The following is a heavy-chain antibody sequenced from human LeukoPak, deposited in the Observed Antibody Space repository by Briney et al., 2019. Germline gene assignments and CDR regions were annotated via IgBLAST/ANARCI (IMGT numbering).Heavy chain of an antibody. CDR2: INPNSGGT. J-gene: IGHJ3*02. D-gene: IGHD1-26*01. Sequence: ASVKVSCKASGYTFTGCYMHWVRQAPGQGLEWMGWINPNSGGTNYAQKFQGRVTMTRDTSISTAYMELSRLRSDDTAVYYCARDPYLNSGSYYDDAFDIWGQGTMVTVSS. CDR3: ARDPYLNSGSYYDDAFDI. CDR1: GYTFTGCY. V-gene: IGHV1-2*02.